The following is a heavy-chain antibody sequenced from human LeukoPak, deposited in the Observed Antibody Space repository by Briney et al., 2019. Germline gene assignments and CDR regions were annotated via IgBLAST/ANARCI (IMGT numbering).Heavy chain of an antibody. D-gene: IGHD6-19*01. CDR1: GGSISSSSYY. V-gene: IGHV4-39*07. Sequence: SETLSLTCTVSGGSISSSSYYWGWIRQPPGKGLEWIGSIYYSGSTYYNPSLKSRVTISVDTSKNQFSLKLSSVTAADTAVYYCARDRSGQWLVRGWFDPWGQGTLVTVSS. CDR3: ARDRSGQWLVRGWFDP. J-gene: IGHJ5*02. CDR2: IYYSGST.